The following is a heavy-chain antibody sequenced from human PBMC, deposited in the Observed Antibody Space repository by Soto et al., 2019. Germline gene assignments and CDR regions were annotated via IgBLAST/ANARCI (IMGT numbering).Heavy chain of an antibody. Sequence: SETLSLTCTVSGGSISFYYLSWIRQPPGKGLEWIGYIYYSGGTSGSTNYNPSLKSRVTISVDTSKNQFSLMLSSVTAADTAVYYCAGALGGAAAGRGGYFDYWGQGTLVTVSS. CDR2: IYYSGGTSGST. V-gene: IGHV4-4*09. J-gene: IGHJ4*02. D-gene: IGHD6-13*01. CDR1: GGSISFYY. CDR3: AGALGGAAAGRGGYFDY.